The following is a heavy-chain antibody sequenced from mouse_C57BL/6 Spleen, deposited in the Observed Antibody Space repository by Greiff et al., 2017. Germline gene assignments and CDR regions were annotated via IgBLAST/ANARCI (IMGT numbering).Heavy chain of an antibody. J-gene: IGHJ3*01. CDR2: IYPGDGDT. D-gene: IGHD2-1*01. Sequence: QVQLQQSGPELVKPGASVKISCKASGYAFSSSWMNWVKQRPGKGLEWIGRIYPGDGDTNYNGKFKGKATLTADKSSSTAYMQLSSLTSEDSAVYFCARPLSYGNYVAWFAYWGQGTLVTVSA. CDR3: ARPLSYGNYVAWFAY. CDR1: GYAFSSSW. V-gene: IGHV1-82*01.